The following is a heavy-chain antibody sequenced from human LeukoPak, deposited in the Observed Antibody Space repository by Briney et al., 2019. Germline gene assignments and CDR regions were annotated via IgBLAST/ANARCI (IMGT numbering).Heavy chain of an antibody. V-gene: IGHV3-66*01. CDR2: IYSGGST. D-gene: IGHD6-6*01. CDR1: GFTVSSDY. CDR3: ARDRPDLLYYDYYGMDV. J-gene: IGHJ6*02. Sequence: GGSLRLSCAASGFTVSSDYMSWVRQAPGKGLEWVSVIYSGGSTYYADSVKGRFTISRDNSKNTLYLQMNSLRAEDTAVYYCARDRPDLLYYDYYGMDVWGQGTTVTVSS.